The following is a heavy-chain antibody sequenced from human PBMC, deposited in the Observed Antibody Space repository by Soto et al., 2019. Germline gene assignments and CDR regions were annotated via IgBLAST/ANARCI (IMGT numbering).Heavy chain of an antibody. J-gene: IGHJ4*02. CDR3: AREMNFATETLSCFDY. Sequence: GGSLRLSCAASGFTFSSYAMSWVRQAPGKGLEWVSAISGSGGSTYYADSVKGRFTISRDNSKNTLYLQMNSLRAEDTAVYYCAREMNFATETLSCFDYWGQGTLVTVSS. CDR1: GFTFSSYA. V-gene: IGHV3-23*01. D-gene: IGHD2-15*01. CDR2: ISGSGGST.